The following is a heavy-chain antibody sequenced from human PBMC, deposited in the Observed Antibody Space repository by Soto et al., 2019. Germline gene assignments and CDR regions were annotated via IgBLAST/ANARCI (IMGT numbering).Heavy chain of an antibody. Sequence: QVQLVQSGAEVKKPGASVKVSCKASGYTFTSYDINWVRQATGQGLEWMGWMNPNSGNTGYAQKFQGRVTMTRNTSISTAYMELSSLRSEDTAVYYCARGRTYCSGGSCYLGWFDPWGQGTLVTVSS. CDR2: MNPNSGNT. CDR1: GYTFTSYD. V-gene: IGHV1-8*01. CDR3: ARGRTYCSGGSCYLGWFDP. J-gene: IGHJ5*02. D-gene: IGHD2-15*01.